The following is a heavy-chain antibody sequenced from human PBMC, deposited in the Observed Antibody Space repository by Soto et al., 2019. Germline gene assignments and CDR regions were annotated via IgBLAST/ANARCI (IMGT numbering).Heavy chain of an antibody. J-gene: IGHJ4*02. V-gene: IGHV1-69*13. D-gene: IGHD3-22*01. CDR1: GGTFSRNT. CDR2: IMPIFGSA. Sequence: SVKVSCKASGGTFSRNTISWLRQAPGQGLEWMGGIMPIFGSANYAQKFQGRVTITADENTRTVYMELSRLRSEDTAVYYCARQFDSDTTGYYYAYWGQGTLVTVSS. CDR3: ARQFDSDTTGYYYAY.